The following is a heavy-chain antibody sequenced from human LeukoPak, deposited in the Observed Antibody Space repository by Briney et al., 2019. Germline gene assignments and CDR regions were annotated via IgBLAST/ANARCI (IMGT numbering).Heavy chain of an antibody. J-gene: IGHJ4*02. V-gene: IGHV3-30*04. CDR1: GFTFSSYA. CDR3: ARTFWSGYYTGIRY. D-gene: IGHD3-3*01. CDR2: ISYDGSNK. Sequence: GGSLRLSCAASGFTFSSYAMHWVRQAPGKGLEWVAVISYDGSNKYYADSVKGRFTISRDNSKNTLYLQMNSLRAEDTAVYYCARTFWSGYYTGIRYWGQGTLVTVSS.